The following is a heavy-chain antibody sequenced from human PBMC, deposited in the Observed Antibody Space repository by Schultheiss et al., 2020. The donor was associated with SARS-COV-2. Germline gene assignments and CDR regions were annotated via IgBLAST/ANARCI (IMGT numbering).Heavy chain of an antibody. CDR2: IRSKAYCGTT. CDR3: TRVPRRFLEWLPDY. J-gene: IGHJ4*02. V-gene: IGHV3-49*03. Sequence: GGSLRLSCTASGFTFGDYAMSWFRQAPGKGLEWVGFIRSKAYCGTTEYAASVKGRFTISRDDSKSIAYLQMNSLKTEDTAVYYCTRVPRRFLEWLPDYWGQGTLVTVSS. CDR1: GFTFGDYA. D-gene: IGHD3-3*01.